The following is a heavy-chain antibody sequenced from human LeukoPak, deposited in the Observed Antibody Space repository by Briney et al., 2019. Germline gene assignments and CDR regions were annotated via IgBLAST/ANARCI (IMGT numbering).Heavy chain of an antibody. CDR2: ISSSSSTI. CDR3: ARDHRSNYDSWSHSDYYFDY. Sequence: GRSLRLSCAASGFIFSTYSMNWVRQAPGKGLEWISYISSSSSTIYYADSVKGRFTVSRDNAKNSLYLQMNSLRAEDTAVYYCARDHRSNYDSWSHSDYYFDYWGQGTLVTVSS. V-gene: IGHV3-48*01. CDR1: GFIFSTYS. D-gene: IGHD3-3*01. J-gene: IGHJ4*02.